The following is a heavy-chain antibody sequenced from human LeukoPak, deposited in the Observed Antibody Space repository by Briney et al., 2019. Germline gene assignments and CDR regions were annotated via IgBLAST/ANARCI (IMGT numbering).Heavy chain of an antibody. CDR1: GFTFSSYV. CDR3: GRVYCSTTSCYDYYDYYMDV. V-gene: IGHV3-20*04. D-gene: IGHD2-2*01. CDR2: TNWDGAST. J-gene: IGHJ6*03. Sequence: GGSLRLSCAASGFTFSSYVMSWVRHVPGKGLEWVSGTNWDGASTGYADSVKGRFTISRDNVKNFLYLQMNSLRVEDTALYFCGRVYCSTTSCYDYYDYYMDVWGKGTTVTVSS.